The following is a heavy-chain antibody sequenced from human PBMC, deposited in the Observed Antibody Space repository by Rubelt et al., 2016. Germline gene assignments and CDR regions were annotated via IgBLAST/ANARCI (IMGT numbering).Heavy chain of an antibody. J-gene: IGHJ4*02. V-gene: IGHV3-23*01. CDR2: ISGSGGST. Sequence: GKGLEWVSAISGSGGSTYYADSVKGRFTISRDNSKNTLYLQMNSLRAEDTAVHYCAKDSFWSGYFYYFDYWGQGTLVTVSS. D-gene: IGHD3-3*01. CDR3: AKDSFWSGYFYYFDY.